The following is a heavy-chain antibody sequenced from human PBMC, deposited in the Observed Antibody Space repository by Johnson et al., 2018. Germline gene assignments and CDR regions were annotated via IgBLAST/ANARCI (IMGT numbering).Heavy chain of an antibody. D-gene: IGHD1-26*01. V-gene: IGHV4-59*01. CDR1: GGSISNYY. CDR2: IYSSWST. J-gene: IGHJ6*04. CDR3: ARKTTGATEGLDV. Sequence: QVQLQESGPGLVKASETXSLTCTVSGGSISNYYWSWIRQPPGKGLEWIGFIYSSWSTNYNPSLKSRVTMSLDTSKNHFSLKLSSVIAADTAVYYRARKTTGATEGLDVWGKGTTVTVSS.